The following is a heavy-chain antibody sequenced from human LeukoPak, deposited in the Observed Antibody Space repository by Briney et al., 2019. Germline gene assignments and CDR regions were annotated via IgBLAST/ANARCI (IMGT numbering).Heavy chain of an antibody. V-gene: IGHV1-18*01. Sequence: GASVKVSCKASGYTFTSYGISWVRQAPEQGLEWMGWISAYNGNTNYAQKLQGRVTMTTDTSTSTAYMELRSLRSDDTAVYYCARDQEYYYDSSGYYYVAYRWFDPWGQGTLVTVSS. D-gene: IGHD3-22*01. CDR1: GYTFTSYG. CDR3: ARDQEYYYDSSGYYYVAYRWFDP. J-gene: IGHJ5*02. CDR2: ISAYNGNT.